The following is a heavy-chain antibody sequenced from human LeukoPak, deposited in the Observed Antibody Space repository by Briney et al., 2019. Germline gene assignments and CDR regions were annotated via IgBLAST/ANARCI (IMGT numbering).Heavy chain of an antibody. CDR1: GGSISSYY. CDR2: IYYSGST. J-gene: IGHJ4*02. CDR3: ARSSGWLYFDY. D-gene: IGHD6-19*01. V-gene: IGHV4-59*01. Sequence: SETLSLTCTVSGGSISSYYWSWIRQPPGKGLEWIGYIYYSGSTNYNPSLKSRVTISVDTSKNQFSLKLSSVTAADMAVYYCARSSGWLYFDYWGQGTLVTVSS.